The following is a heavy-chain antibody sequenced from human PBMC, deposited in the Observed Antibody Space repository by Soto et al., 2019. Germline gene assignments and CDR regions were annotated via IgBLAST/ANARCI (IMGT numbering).Heavy chain of an antibody. CDR2: IFSSGST. Sequence: QVQLQESGPGLVKPSETLSLTCTVSGDSISSFYWTWIRQPPGKGLEWVGYIFSSGSTNYNPSHKSRVTSSVDTSENQFSLKLTSVTAADTAVYYCARVGYCSSTPCWPIGYFEYWGQGTPVTVSS. CDR1: GDSISSFY. CDR3: ARVGYCSSTPCWPIGYFEY. J-gene: IGHJ4*02. V-gene: IGHV4-59*01. D-gene: IGHD2-2*01.